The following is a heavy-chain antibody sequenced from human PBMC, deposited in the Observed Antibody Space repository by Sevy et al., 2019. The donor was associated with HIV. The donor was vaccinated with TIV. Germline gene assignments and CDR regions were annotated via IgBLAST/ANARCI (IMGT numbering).Heavy chain of an antibody. CDR2: INHSGST. CDR1: GGSFSGYY. Sequence: SETLSLTCAVYGGSFSGYYWSWIRQPPGKGLEWIGEINHSGSTNYNPSLKSRVTISVDTSKNQFSLKLGSVTAADTAVYYCARGHKMATIPYYYYYYGMDVWGQGTTVTVSS. CDR3: ARGHKMATIPYYYYYYGMDV. D-gene: IGHD5-12*01. J-gene: IGHJ6*02. V-gene: IGHV4-34*01.